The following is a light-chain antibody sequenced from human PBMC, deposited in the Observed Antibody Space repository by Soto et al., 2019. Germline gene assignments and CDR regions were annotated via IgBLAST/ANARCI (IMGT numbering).Light chain of an antibody. CDR2: DTS. CDR1: QTIRGL. J-gene: IGKJ5*01. V-gene: IGKV3-11*01. Sequence: EIVLTQSPATLSLSPGERATLSCRTSQTIRGLLNWYQQRPGQAPRLLIYDTSNRATDIRARFSGSGSGTDLILTISSLDPEDFGVYFCQQRHNWPITFGQGTRLDIK. CDR3: QQRHNWPIT.